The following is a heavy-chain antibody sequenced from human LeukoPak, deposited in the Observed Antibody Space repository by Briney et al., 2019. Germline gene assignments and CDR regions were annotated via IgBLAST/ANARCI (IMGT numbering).Heavy chain of an antibody. V-gene: IGHV4-59*01. CDR3: ARGARDCVVGFFAP. J-gene: IGHJ5*02. CDR1: GDSRSTYS. D-gene: IGHD2-21*02. Sequence: PSETLSLTCTVSGDSRSTYSWSWLRQPPGKGLEWIGYIYYSGSTNYNPSLRSRITISVDTSKRQISLKLSSVTSAHTSVYYCARGARDCVVGFFAPCSQGTLFTVSS. CDR2: IYYSGST.